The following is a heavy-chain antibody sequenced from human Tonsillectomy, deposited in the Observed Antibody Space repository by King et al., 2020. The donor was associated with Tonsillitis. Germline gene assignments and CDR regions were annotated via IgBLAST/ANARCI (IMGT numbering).Heavy chain of an antibody. D-gene: IGHD4-11*01. CDR3: AKERLEYHYYYAMDV. J-gene: IGHJ6*02. CDR2: IRYDGSNK. V-gene: IGHV3-30*02. Sequence: VQLVESGGGVVQPGGSLRLSCAASGFTFSSYDIHWVRQAPGKGLEWVAFIRYDGSNKYYADSVKGRFTISRDNSKNTLYLQMNSLRAEDTAVYYCAKERLEYHYYYAMDVWGRGTTVPVSS. CDR1: GFTFSSYD.